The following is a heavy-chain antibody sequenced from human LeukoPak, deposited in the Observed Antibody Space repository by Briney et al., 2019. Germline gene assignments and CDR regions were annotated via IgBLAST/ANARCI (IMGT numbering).Heavy chain of an antibody. CDR3: ARAGGVGYYYYYMDV. V-gene: IGHV4-4*07. J-gene: IGHJ6*03. CDR2: IYTSGST. D-gene: IGHD3-3*01. Sequence: SETLSLTCTVSGGSISSYYWSWIREPAGKGLVWIGRIYTSGSTNYNPSLKSRVTMSVDTSKNQFSLKLSSVTAADTAVYYCARAGGVGYYYYYMDVWGKGTTVTVSS. CDR1: GGSISSYY.